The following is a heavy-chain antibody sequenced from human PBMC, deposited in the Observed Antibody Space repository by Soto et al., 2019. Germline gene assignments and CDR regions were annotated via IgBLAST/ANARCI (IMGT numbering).Heavy chain of an antibody. CDR2: ISYDGTNK. CDR3: AKVLPATGIEGGGDAFDI. D-gene: IGHD1-26*01. V-gene: IGHV3-30*18. CDR1: GFTFRSFG. Sequence: GGSLRLSCAASGFTFRSFGMHWIRQAPGKGLEWVALISYDGTNKYYADSVRGRFTTSRDNSKNTLYLEMNTLRVEDTAVYYCAKVLPATGIEGGGDAFDIWGQGTMVTVSS. J-gene: IGHJ3*02.